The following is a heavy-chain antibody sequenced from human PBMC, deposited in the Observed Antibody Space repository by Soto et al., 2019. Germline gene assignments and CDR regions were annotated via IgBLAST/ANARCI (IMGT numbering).Heavy chain of an antibody. Sequence: PGESLKISCKGSGYSFTSYWIGWVRQMPGKGLEWMGIIYPGDSDTRYSPSFQGQVTISADKSISTAYLQWSSLKASDTAMYYCARPSDSSSSDFYFDYWGQGTLVTFSS. D-gene: IGHD6-13*01. CDR3: ARPSDSSSSDFYFDY. CDR2: IYPGDSDT. CDR1: GYSFTSYW. V-gene: IGHV5-51*01. J-gene: IGHJ4*02.